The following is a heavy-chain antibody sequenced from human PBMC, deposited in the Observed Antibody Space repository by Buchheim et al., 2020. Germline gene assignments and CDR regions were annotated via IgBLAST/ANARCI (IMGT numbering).Heavy chain of an antibody. J-gene: IGHJ4*02. CDR1: GFTFSSYA. D-gene: IGHD6-19*01. V-gene: IGHV3-30*04. Sequence: QVQLVESGGGVVQPGRSLRLSYAASGFTFSSYAMHWVRQAPGKGLEWVAVISYDGSNKYYADSVKGRFTISRDNSKNTLYLQMNSLRAEDTAVYYCARDKAVALLDYWGQGTL. CDR2: ISYDGSNK. CDR3: ARDKAVALLDY.